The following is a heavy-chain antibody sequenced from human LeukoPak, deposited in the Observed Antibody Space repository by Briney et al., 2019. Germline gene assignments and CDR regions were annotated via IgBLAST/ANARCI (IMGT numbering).Heavy chain of an antibody. J-gene: IGHJ5*02. D-gene: IGHD6-19*01. CDR1: GFTFSSYS. CDR3: ARDQSSGWYLAWNP. Sequence: PGGSLRLSCAASGFTFSSYSMSWVRQAPGKGLEWVSYISSSSSTIYYADSVKGRFTISRDNAKNSLYLQMNSLGAEDTAVYYCARDQSSGWYLAWNPWGQGTLVTVSS. V-gene: IGHV3-48*01. CDR2: ISSSSSTI.